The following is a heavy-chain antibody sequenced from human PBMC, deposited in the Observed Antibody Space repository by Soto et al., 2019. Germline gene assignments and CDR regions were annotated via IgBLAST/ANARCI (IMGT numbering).Heavy chain of an antibody. J-gene: IGHJ6*02. CDR1: GGYISSGGYY. CDR2: IYFSGST. V-gene: IGHV4-31*03. CDR3: ARSDFWSGHGMHV. Sequence: SETLSLTGTVSGGYISSGGYYWSWIRQHPGKGLEWIGYIYFSGSTYYNPSLKSRVTISVETSKNQFSLKLSAVTAADKAVYYWARSDFWSGHGMHVWGQGTTVTVSS. D-gene: IGHD3-3*01.